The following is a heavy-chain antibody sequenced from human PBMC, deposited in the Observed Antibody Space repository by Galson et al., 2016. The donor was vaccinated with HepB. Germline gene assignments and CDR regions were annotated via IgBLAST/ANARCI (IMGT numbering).Heavy chain of an antibody. CDR2: IYHSGST. CDR1: GGSIRSNNW. D-gene: IGHD3-16*01. CDR3: ARTSAGYGWLDP. V-gene: IGHV4-4*02. Sequence: SETLSLTCAVSGGSIRSNNWWSWVRQPPGKGLEWIGQIYHSGSTTSNPTLKSRVTISVDKSKSQLSLKLTSVTAADTAVYYCARTSAGYGWLDPWGQGTLVTVSS. J-gene: IGHJ5*02.